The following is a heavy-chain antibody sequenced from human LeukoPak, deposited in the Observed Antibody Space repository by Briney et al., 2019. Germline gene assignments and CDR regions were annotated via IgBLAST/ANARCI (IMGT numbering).Heavy chain of an antibody. D-gene: IGHD2-2*01. J-gene: IGHJ3*02. CDR2: ISRSGGDT. CDR3: AKCGTTCYANAFYI. V-gene: IGHV3-23*01. Sequence: GGSLRLSCPGSRFTFSSHAMTWVSQAQGKGLEWDSAISRSGGDTEYADSVKGRFTISRDNSRNTLYMQMSSLRAEDAALYYCAKCGTTCYANAFYIWGQGTMVTVSS. CDR1: RFTFSSHA.